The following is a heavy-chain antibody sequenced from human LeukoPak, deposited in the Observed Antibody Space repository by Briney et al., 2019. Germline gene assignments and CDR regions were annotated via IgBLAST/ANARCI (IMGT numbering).Heavy chain of an antibody. CDR1: GFIISGDS. Sequence: GGSLRLSCAASGFIISGDSMNWVRQAPGKGLEWVAVISYDGSNKYYADSVKGRFTISRDNSKNTLYLQMNSLRAEDTAVYYCARGTPSSSGWLYYGMDVWGQGTTVTVSS. CDR3: ARGTPSSSGWLYYGMDV. CDR2: ISYDGSNK. D-gene: IGHD6-19*01. V-gene: IGHV3-30*03. J-gene: IGHJ6*02.